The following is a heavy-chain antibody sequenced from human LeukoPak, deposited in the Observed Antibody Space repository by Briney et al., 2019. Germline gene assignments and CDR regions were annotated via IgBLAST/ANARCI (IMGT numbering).Heavy chain of an antibody. CDR1: GGSISSSSYY. D-gene: IGHD3-3*01. Sequence: SETLSLTCTVSGGSISSSSYYWGWIRQPPGKGLEWIGSIYYSGSTYYNPSLKSRVTISVDTSKNQFSLKLSSVTAADTAVYYCAGTTITIDFWSGYYTDYYCYGMDVWGQGTTVTVSS. CDR2: IYYSGST. V-gene: IGHV4-39*01. CDR3: AGTTITIDFWSGYYTDYYCYGMDV. J-gene: IGHJ6*02.